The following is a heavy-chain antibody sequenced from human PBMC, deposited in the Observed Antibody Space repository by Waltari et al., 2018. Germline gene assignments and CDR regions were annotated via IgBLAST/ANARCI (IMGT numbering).Heavy chain of an antibody. V-gene: IGHV6-1*01. D-gene: IGHD1-1*01. J-gene: IGHJ4*02. Sequence: QVQLQQSGPGLVKPSQTLSLTCAISGDSVSSNSAAWNWIRQSPSRGLEWLGRTYYRYKWYYDYAESVKGRATINPDTSKNQFSLQVNSVTPEDTAVYYCARGADGYTVADFHYWGQGTLVSVSS. CDR3: ARGADGYTVADFHY. CDR1: GDSVSSNSAA. CDR2: TYYRYKWYY.